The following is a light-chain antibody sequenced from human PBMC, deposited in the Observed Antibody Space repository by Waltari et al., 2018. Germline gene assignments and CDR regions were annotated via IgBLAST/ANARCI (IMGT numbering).Light chain of an antibody. CDR2: EVS. CDR1: SSDVGGYNY. CDR3: SSYTSSSTPYV. J-gene: IGLJ1*01. V-gene: IGLV2-14*01. Sequence: QSALTQPASVSGSPGQSLTISCTGTSSDVGGYNYVSWYQQHPGKAPKLMIYEVSNRSSGVSNRFSGSKSGNTASLTISGLQAEDEADYYCSSYTSSSTPYVFGTGTKVTVL.